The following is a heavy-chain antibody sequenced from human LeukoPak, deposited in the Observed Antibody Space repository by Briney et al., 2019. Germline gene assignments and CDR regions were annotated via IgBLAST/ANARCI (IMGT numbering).Heavy chain of an antibody. D-gene: IGHD3-22*01. V-gene: IGHV3-74*01. J-gene: IGHJ4*02. Sequence: PGGSLRLSCAASGFTFSSYWMHWVRQAPGKGLVSVSRINSDGSSTSYADSVKGRFTISRDNSKNTLYLQMNSLRAEDTAVYYCAKLAAHLNYNDSSGYYYAHFDYWGQGTLVTVSS. CDR1: GFTFSSYW. CDR2: INSDGSST. CDR3: AKLAAHLNYNDSSGYYYAHFDY.